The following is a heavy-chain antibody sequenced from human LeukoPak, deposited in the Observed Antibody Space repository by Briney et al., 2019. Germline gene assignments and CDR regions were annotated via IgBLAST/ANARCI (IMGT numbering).Heavy chain of an antibody. D-gene: IGHD6-13*01. Sequence: GESLKISCKGSGYSFTSYWIGWVRQMPGKGLEWMGIIYPGDSDTRYSPSFQGQVTISADKSISTAYLQWSSLKASDTAMYYRARRGAAAGIYYYYYMDVWGKGTTVTVSS. J-gene: IGHJ6*03. CDR2: IYPGDSDT. CDR1: GYSFTSYW. CDR3: ARRGAAAGIYYYYYMDV. V-gene: IGHV5-51*01.